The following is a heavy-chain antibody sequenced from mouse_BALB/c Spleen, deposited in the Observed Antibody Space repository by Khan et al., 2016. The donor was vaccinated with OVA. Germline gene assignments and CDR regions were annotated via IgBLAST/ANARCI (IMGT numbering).Heavy chain of an antibody. V-gene: IGHV5-15*02. CDR1: GFTFSDYG. J-gene: IGHJ3*01. D-gene: IGHD3-1*01. Sequence: EVQLQESGGGLVQPGGSRKLSCAASGFTFSDYGMAWIRQGPGKGPEWITFISSLAYNFYYADTVPGRFTTSSDNAKHTLYLEMNRPRSEATHISYCARGGTGGFAGWGQGTLVTASA. CDR3: ARGGTGGFAG. CDR2: ISSLAYNF.